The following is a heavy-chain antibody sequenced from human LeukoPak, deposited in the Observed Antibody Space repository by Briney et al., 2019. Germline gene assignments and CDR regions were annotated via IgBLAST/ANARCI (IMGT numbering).Heavy chain of an antibody. J-gene: IGHJ4*02. Sequence: SETLSLTCPVTGGSISSYYWSWIRQPPGKGLEWIGYIYYSGSTNYNPSLKSRVTISVDTSKNQFSLKLSSVTAADTAVYYCARGRLGYCSGGSCYTDWPFDYWGQGTLVTVSS. D-gene: IGHD2-15*01. CDR2: IYYSGST. CDR3: ARGRLGYCSGGSCYTDWPFDY. CDR1: GGSISSYY. V-gene: IGHV4-59*01.